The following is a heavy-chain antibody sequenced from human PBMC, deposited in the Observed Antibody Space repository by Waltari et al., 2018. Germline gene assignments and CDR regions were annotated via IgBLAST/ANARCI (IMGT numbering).Heavy chain of an antibody. CDR3: ARIGDYYDSSGYPNHAFDI. J-gene: IGHJ3*02. CDR2: INPSGGST. D-gene: IGHD3-22*01. Sequence: QVQLVQSGAEVKKPGASVKVSCKASGYTFTSYYMHWVRQAPGQGLEWMGIINPSGGSTSYAQKFQGRVTMTRDTSTSTVYMELSSLRSEDTAVYYCARIGDYYDSSGYPNHAFDIWGQGTMVTVSS. V-gene: IGHV1-46*01. CDR1: GYTFTSYY.